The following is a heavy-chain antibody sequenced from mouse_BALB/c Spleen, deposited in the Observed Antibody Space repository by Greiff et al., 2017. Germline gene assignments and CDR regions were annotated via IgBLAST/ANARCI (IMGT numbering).Heavy chain of an antibody. CDR2: ISYSGST. J-gene: IGHJ4*01. V-gene: IGHV3-2*02. CDR1: GYSITSDYA. CDR3: ASTTSYYRYPGAMDY. Sequence: EVHVVESGPGLVKPSQSLSLTCTVTGYSITSDYAWNWIRQFPGNKLEWMGYISYSGSTSYNPSLKSRISITRDTSKNQFFLQLNSVTTEDTATYYCASTTSYYRYPGAMDYWGQGTSVTVSS. D-gene: IGHD2-14*01.